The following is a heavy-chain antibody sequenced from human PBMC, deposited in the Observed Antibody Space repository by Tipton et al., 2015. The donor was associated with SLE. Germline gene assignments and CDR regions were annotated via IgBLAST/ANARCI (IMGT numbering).Heavy chain of an antibody. Sequence: TLSLTCAVYGGSISSHYWSWIRQPPGKGLEWIGYIYYSGSTNYNPSLKSRVTISVDTSKNQFSLKLSSVTAADTAVYYCARVGITMVREHFDYWGQGTLVTVSS. CDR3: ARVGITMVREHFDY. J-gene: IGHJ4*02. CDR1: GGSISSHY. CDR2: IYYSGST. V-gene: IGHV4-59*11. D-gene: IGHD3-10*01.